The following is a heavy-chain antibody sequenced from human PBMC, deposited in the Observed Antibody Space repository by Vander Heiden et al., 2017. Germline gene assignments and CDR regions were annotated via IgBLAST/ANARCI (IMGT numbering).Heavy chain of an antibody. D-gene: IGHD3-3*01. CDR3: ARDDFGVVKGGFDP. V-gene: IGHV3-30-3*01. CDR2: ISYDGSNK. CDR1: GFTFRRYA. J-gene: IGHJ5*02. Sequence: QVQLVESGRGVVQPGRSLRLSCAASGFTFRRYATPWVRQAPGKGLEWVAVISYDGSNKYYADSVKGRFTISRDNSKNTLYLQMNSLRAEDTAVYYCARDDFGVVKGGFDPWGQGTLVTVSS.